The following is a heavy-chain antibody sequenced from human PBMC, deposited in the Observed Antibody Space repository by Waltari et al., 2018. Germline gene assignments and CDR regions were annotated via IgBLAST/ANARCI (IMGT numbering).Heavy chain of an antibody. J-gene: IGHJ4*02. Sequence: TNYNPSLKSRVTISVDTSKNQFSLKLSSVTAADTAVYYCARDRTGSFDYWGQGTLVTVSS. CDR3: ARDRTGSFDY. CDR2: T. D-gene: IGHD1-26*01. V-gene: IGHV4-59*01.